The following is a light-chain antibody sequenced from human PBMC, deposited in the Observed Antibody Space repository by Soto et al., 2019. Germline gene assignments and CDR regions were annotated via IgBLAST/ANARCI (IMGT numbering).Light chain of an antibody. CDR1: QSVSNN. Sequence: EVVMTQSPATLSVSPGEKATLSCRASQSVSNNLAWYQQKPGQPPRLLIYGASTRATDIPARFSGSGSGTDFTLTISSLQSEDFAVLYCQQYDKWPLYSFGQGTKLEI. V-gene: IGKV3D-15*01. CDR2: GAS. J-gene: IGKJ2*01. CDR3: QQYDKWPLYS.